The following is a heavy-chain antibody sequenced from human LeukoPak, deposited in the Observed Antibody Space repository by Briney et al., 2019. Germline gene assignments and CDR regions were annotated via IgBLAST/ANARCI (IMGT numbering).Heavy chain of an antibody. CDR1: GFTVSINY. V-gene: IGHV3-66*01. CDR3: ARDMNYYGSGDAFDI. D-gene: IGHD3-10*01. Sequence: RGGSLRLSCAASGFTVSINYMSWVRHAPGKGLEWISVIYSGGSTYYADSVKGRFTISRDNSKNTLYFQMNSLRAEDTAVYYCARDMNYYGSGDAFDIWGQGTMVTVSS. J-gene: IGHJ3*02. CDR2: IYSGGST.